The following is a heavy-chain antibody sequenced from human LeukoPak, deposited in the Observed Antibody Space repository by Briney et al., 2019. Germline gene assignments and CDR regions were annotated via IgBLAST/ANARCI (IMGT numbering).Heavy chain of an antibody. CDR1: GGSISSYY. V-gene: IGHV4-59*01. J-gene: IGHJ6*02. Sequence: SETLSLTCTVSGGSISSYYWSWIRQPPGKGLGWIGYIYYSGSTNYNPSLKSRVTISVDTSKNQFSLKLSSVTAADTAVYYCAREDLTYYYGMDVWGQGTTVTVSS. D-gene: IGHD3/OR15-3a*01. CDR3: AREDLTYYYGMDV. CDR2: IYYSGST.